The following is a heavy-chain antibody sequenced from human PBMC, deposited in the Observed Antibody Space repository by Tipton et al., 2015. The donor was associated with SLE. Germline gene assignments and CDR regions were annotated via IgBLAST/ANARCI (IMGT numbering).Heavy chain of an antibody. V-gene: IGHV4-59*11. CDR2: IYYSGST. CDR1: GGSISSHY. CDR3: ARGPELLWFGELSPGPFDY. Sequence: TLSLTCTVSGGSISSHYWSWIRQPPGKGLEWIGSIYYSGSTYYNPSLKSRVTISEDTSKNQFSLKLSSVTAADTAVYFCARGPELLWFGELSPGPFDYWGQGTLVTVSS. J-gene: IGHJ4*02. D-gene: IGHD3-10*01.